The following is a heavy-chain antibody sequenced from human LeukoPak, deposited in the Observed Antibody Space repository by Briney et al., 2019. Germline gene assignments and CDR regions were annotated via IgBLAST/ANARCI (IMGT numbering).Heavy chain of an antibody. D-gene: IGHD2-2*01. J-gene: IGHJ4*02. CDR1: GYTFTSYA. CDR2: INTNTGDP. V-gene: IGHV7-4-1*02. CDR3: ARGRPATILYYFDY. Sequence: ASVKVSCKASGYTFTSYAMNWVRQAPGQGLEWMGWINTNTGDPTYAQGFTGRFVFSLDTSVSTAYLQISSLKAEDTAVYYCARGRPATILYYFDYWGQGTLVTVSS.